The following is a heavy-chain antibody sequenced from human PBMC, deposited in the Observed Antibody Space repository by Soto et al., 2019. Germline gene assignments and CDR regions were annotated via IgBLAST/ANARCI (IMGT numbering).Heavy chain of an antibody. CDR2: IFSNDEK. D-gene: IGHD3-16*02. J-gene: IGHJ3*02. V-gene: IGHV2-26*01. CDR3: ARIHYDYVWGSYRSDDAFDI. CDR1: GFSLSNARMG. Sequence: QVTLKESGPVLVKPTETLTLTCTVSGFSLSNARMGVSWIRQPPGKALEWLAHIFSNDEKSYSTSLKSRLTISKDTSKSQVVLTMTNMDPVDTATYYCARIHYDYVWGSYRSDDAFDIWGQGTMVTVSS.